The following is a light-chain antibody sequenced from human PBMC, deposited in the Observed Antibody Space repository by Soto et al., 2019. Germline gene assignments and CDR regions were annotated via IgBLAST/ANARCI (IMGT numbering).Light chain of an antibody. V-gene: IGKV1-39*01. CDR3: QQSYSTPPYT. CDR1: QSISSY. Sequence: DIQMTQSPSSLSASVGDRVTITCRASQSISSYLNWYQQKPGKAPKLLIYAASSLQSGVPSRFSGSGSGPDFTLTISSLQPAEFVPYYRQQSYSTPPYTFGQGTKLEIK. CDR2: AAS. J-gene: IGKJ2*01.